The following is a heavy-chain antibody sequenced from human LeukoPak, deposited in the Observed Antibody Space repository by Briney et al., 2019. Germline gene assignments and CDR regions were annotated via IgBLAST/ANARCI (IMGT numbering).Heavy chain of an antibody. J-gene: IGHJ4*02. Sequence: SETLSLTCTVSGGSISSYYWSWIRQPPGKGLEWIGYIYYSGSTNYNPSLKGRVTISVDTSKNQFSLKLSSVTAADTAVYYCARHGNWNPFDYWGQGTLVTVSS. CDR3: ARHGNWNPFDY. CDR2: IYYSGST. D-gene: IGHD1-20*01. CDR1: GGSISSYY. V-gene: IGHV4-59*08.